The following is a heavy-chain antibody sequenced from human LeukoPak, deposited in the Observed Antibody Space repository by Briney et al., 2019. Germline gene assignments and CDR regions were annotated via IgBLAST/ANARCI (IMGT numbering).Heavy chain of an antibody. J-gene: IGHJ6*03. Sequence: GGSLRLSCAASGFTFSTYGMHWVRQAPGKGLEWVAVIWYDGSNKYYADSVKGRFTISRDNSKNTLYLQMNSLRAEDTAVYYCARDDTISGYYYYYMDVWGKGTTVTVSS. CDR1: GFTFSTYG. CDR2: IWYDGSNK. D-gene: IGHD5-24*01. V-gene: IGHV3-33*01. CDR3: ARDDTISGYYYYYMDV.